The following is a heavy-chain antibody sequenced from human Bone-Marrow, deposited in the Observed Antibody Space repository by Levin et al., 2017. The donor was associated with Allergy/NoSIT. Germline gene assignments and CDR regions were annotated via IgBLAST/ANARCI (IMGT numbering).Heavy chain of an antibody. CDR2: ISSGSSHI. CDR3: ARLSGAYDRFDFDF. J-gene: IGHJ4*02. D-gene: IGHD5-12*01. Sequence: GESLKISCAASGFTFNTYYMNWVRQAPGKGLEWVSSISSGSSHIYYADSVKGRFTVSRDNARNSLYLQMNSLRAEDTAVYYCARLSGAYDRFDFDFWGQGTLLTVSS. V-gene: IGHV3-21*01. CDR1: GFTFNTYY.